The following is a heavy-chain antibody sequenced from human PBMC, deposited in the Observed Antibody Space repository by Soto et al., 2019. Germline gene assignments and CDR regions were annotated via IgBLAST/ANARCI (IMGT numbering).Heavy chain of an antibody. V-gene: IGHV1-69*01. J-gene: IGHJ5*02. CDR3: APWSGYSGESWFDP. D-gene: IGHD3-3*01. Sequence: QMQLVQSGAEVKKPGSSVKVSCKTSGGTFTKFAFTWVRQAPGHGLECMGGIIPISGPANYAQKFQGRLTITADESTSTAYMELSSLRSEDTAVYYCAPWSGYSGESWFDPWGQGTLVTVSS. CDR2: IIPISGPA. CDR1: GGTFTKFA.